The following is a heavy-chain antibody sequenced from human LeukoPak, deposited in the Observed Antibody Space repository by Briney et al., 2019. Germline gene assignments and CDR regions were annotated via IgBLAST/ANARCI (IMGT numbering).Heavy chain of an antibody. V-gene: IGHV3-9*01. CDR1: GFNFSSYA. D-gene: IGHD3-22*01. Sequence: GGSLRLSCAPSGFNFSSYAMLWVRHAPGKGLEGVSGISWNSGSIGYADSVKGRFTISRYNAKNSLYLQMNSLRAEDTALYYCAKDSYYDSSGYSPLDYWGQGTLVTVSS. J-gene: IGHJ4*02. CDR3: AKDSYYDSSGYSPLDY. CDR2: ISWNSGSI.